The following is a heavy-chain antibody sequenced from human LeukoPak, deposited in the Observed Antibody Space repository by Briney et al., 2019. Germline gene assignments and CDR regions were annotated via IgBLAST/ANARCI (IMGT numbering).Heavy chain of an antibody. CDR1: GGSISSYY. V-gene: IGHV4-59*01. J-gene: IGHJ4*02. D-gene: IGHD1-26*01. CDR3: ARDSGVTGAFDY. CDR2: IYYSGST. Sequence: SETLSLTCTVSGGSISSYYWSWIRQPPGKGLEWIGYIYYSGSTNYNPSLKSRVTISVDTSKNQFSLKLSSVTAADTAVYYCARDSGVTGAFDYWGQGTLVTVSS.